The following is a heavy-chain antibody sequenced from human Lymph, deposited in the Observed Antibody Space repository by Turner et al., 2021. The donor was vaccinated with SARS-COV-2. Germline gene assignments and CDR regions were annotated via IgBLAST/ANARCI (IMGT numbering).Heavy chain of an antibody. V-gene: IGHV3-23*01. D-gene: IGHD3-22*01. CDR2: ISGSGGST. CDR3: AKNEMAMIVVVITLFDY. Sequence: EVQLLESGGGLVQPGGSLRLSCAASGFTFSSYAISWVRQAREKGLEWFSVISGSGGSTYYADSVKGQFTISRDNSKNTLYLQMNSLRAEDTAVYYCAKNEMAMIVVVITLFDYWGQGTLVTVSS. J-gene: IGHJ4*02. CDR1: GFTFSSYA.